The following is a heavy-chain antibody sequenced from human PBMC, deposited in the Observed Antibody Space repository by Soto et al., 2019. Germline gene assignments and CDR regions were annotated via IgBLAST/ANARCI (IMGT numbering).Heavy chain of an antibody. CDR3: ATLTAGGGGRGY. D-gene: IGHD2-15*01. Sequence: QVQLQESGPGLVEPSQTLSLICTVSGASVSSPSYHWSWIRQHPGKGLEWIGYITGSPYYNPSLKSRVTRSLDTSRNHFSLELNSVTAADTAVYYCATLTAGGGGRGYWGQGTLVTVSS. J-gene: IGHJ4*02. CDR2: ITGSP. V-gene: IGHV4-31*03. CDR1: GASVSSPSYH.